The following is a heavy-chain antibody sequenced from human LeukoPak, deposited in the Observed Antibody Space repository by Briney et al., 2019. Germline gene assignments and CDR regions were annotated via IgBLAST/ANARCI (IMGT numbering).Heavy chain of an antibody. CDR3: ARGRSADYVWGSLSTIRLDVLDI. Sequence: GSLRLSCAASGFTFSSYWMSWIRQPPGKGLEWIGYRSFSGITNYNPSLNSRVTISVDASKNQFSLKLSSVTAADTAVYFCARGRSADYVWGSLSTIRLDVLDIWGLGTMVTVSS. J-gene: IGHJ3*02. D-gene: IGHD3-16*01. V-gene: IGHV4-59*01. CDR1: GFTFSSYW. CDR2: RSFSGIT.